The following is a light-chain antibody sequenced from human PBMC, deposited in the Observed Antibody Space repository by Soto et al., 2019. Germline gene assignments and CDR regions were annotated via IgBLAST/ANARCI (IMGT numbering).Light chain of an antibody. CDR2: EVS. CDR1: SSDVGSYNL. CDR3: CSYAGSSTRWV. J-gene: IGLJ3*02. V-gene: IGLV2-23*02. Sequence: QSVLTQPASVSGSPGQSITISCTGTSSDVGSYNLVSWYHQHPGKAPKLMIYEVSKRPSGVSNRFSGSKSGNTASLTISGLQAEDEADYYCCSYAGSSTRWVFGGGTKLTVL.